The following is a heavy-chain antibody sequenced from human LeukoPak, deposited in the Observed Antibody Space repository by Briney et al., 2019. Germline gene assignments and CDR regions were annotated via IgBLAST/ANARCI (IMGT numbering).Heavy chain of an antibody. CDR1: GFTVSSNY. CDR2: IYSGGST. Sequence: GGSLRLSCAASGFTVSSNYMSWVRQAPGKGLEWVSVIYSGGSTYYADSVKGRFTISRDNSKNTLYLQMNSLRAEDTAVYYCAKSLSYVEYYFDYWGQGTLVTVSS. CDR3: AKSLSYVEYYFDY. V-gene: IGHV3-66*01. D-gene: IGHD3-16*01. J-gene: IGHJ4*02.